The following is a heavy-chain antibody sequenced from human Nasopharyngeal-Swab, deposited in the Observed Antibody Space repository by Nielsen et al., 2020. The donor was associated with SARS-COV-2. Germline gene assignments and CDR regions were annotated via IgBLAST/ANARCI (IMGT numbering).Heavy chain of an antibody. CDR2: IYPGDSDT. CDR1: GYSFTSYW. V-gene: IGHV5-51*01. D-gene: IGHD6-19*01. CDR3: ARRPVAAGYYYGMDV. J-gene: IGHJ6*02. Sequence: KVSCKGSGYSFTSYWIGWVRQMPGKGLEWMGIIYPGDSDTNYSPSFQGHVTISADKSISTAYLQWSSLKASDTAMYYCARRPVAAGYYYGMDVWGQGTTVTVSS.